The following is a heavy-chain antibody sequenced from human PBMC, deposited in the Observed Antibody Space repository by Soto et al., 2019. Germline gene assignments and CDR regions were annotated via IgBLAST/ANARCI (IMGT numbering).Heavy chain of an antibody. Sequence: GESLRSSCAFAGRIVSHNYMTWVRQAPGKGLEWVSVIYRDGSTYYADSVKGRFTISRDNSKNTVLLQMNSLRDEDTAIYYCARGHYVGSGQWGQGTLVTVSS. CDR3: ARGHYVGSGQ. CDR1: GRIVSHNY. D-gene: IGHD3-16*01. V-gene: IGHV3-53*01. CDR2: IYRDGST. J-gene: IGHJ4*02.